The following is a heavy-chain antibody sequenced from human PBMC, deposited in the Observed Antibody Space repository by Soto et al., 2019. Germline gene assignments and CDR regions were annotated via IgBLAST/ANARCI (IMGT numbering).Heavy chain of an antibody. CDR1: GGTFSSYA. CDR3: ARGTRGYDFWSGYPPRYYYYGIDV. Sequence: QVQLVQSGAEVKKPGSSVKVYCKASGGTFSSYAISWVRQAPGQGLEWMGGIIPIFGTANYAQKFQGRVTITADESTSTAYMELGSLRSEDTAVYYCARGTRGYDFWSGYPPRYYYYGIDVWGQGTTVTVSS. J-gene: IGHJ6*02. CDR2: IIPIFGTA. V-gene: IGHV1-69*01. D-gene: IGHD3-3*01.